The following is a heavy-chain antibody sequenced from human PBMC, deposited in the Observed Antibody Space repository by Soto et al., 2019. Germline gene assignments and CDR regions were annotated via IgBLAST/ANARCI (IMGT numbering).Heavy chain of an antibody. CDR2: ISAKSGDT. Sequence: ASVKVSCKASGYTFTSYAMHWVRQAPGQRFEWMGWISAKSGDTNYAQKFEGRVTMTWDTSVNTAYMELSSLISEDTAVYYCAKGGSAITRIVVVTHHFDYWGQGTLVTVSS. J-gene: IGHJ4*02. D-gene: IGHD3-22*01. CDR1: GYTFTSYA. CDR3: AKGGSAITRIVVVTHHFDY. V-gene: IGHV1-2*02.